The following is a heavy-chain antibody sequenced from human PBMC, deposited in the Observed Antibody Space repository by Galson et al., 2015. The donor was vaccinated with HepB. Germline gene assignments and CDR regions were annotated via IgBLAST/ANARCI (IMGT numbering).Heavy chain of an antibody. CDR3: AGITGTTDAPPSYYYMDV. CDR2: INPNSGGT. Sequence: SVKVSCKASGYTFTGYYMHWVRQAPGQGLEWMGRINPNSGGTNYAQKFQGRVTMTRDTSISTAYMELSRLRSDDTAVYYCAGITGTTDAPPSYYYMDVWGKGTTVTVSS. CDR1: GYTFTGYY. D-gene: IGHD1-7*01. V-gene: IGHV1-2*06. J-gene: IGHJ6*03.